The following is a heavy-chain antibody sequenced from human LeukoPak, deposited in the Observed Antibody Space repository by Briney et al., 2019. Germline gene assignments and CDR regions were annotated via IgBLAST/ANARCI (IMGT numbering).Heavy chain of an antibody. D-gene: IGHD3-9*01. CDR2: ISGSGGST. CDR3: AKDPTYYDILTGLEP. J-gene: IGHJ5*02. Sequence: PGGSLRLSCVASGFTFSRYALSWVRQAPGKGLDWVSVISGSGGSTYYADSVKGRFTISRDNSKNTLYLQMNSLRAEDTAVYYCAKDPTYYDILTGLEPWGQGTLVTVSS. CDR1: GFTFSRYA. V-gene: IGHV3-23*01.